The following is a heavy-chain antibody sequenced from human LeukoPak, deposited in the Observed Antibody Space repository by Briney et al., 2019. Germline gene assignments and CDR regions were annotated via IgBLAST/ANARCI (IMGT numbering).Heavy chain of an antibody. CDR3: AKHRNYGDYVNLDY. CDR1: GFTFNSYA. D-gene: IGHD4-17*01. V-gene: IGHV3-23*01. CDR2: ISGSGGST. J-gene: IGHJ4*02. Sequence: GGSLRLSCAASGFTFNSYAMNWVRQAPGKGLEWVSVISGSGGSTYYADSVKGWFTISRDNSKNALYLQMNSLRAEDTAVYYCAKHRNYGDYVNLDYWGQGTLVTVSS.